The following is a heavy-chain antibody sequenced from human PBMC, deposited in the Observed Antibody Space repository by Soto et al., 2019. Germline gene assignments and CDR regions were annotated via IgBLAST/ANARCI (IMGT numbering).Heavy chain of an antibody. CDR2: IKQDGSEK. V-gene: IGHV3-7*05. CDR1: GFTFSSYW. CDR3: ARFPSYSRGWHFFDC. D-gene: IGHD6-19*01. J-gene: IGHJ4*02. Sequence: EVQLVESGGGLVQPGGSLRLSCAASGFTFSSYWMSWVRQAPGKGLEWVANIKQDGSEKYYVDSVKGRFTIARDNAKNSLYLQMNSLRAEGTAVYYCARFPSYSRGWHFFDCWGQGTLVTVSS.